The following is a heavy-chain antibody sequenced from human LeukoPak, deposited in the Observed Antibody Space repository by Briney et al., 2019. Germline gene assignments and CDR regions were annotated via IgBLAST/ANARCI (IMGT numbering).Heavy chain of an antibody. J-gene: IGHJ4*02. CDR1: GGTFSSYA. Sequence: GASVKVSCKASGGTFSSYAISWVRQAPGQGLEWMGGIIPIFGTANYAQKFQGRVTITADESTSTAYTELSSLRSEDTAVYYCARGTVFGVVKGYLDYWGQGTLVTVSS. D-gene: IGHD3-3*01. V-gene: IGHV1-69*13. CDR2: IIPIFGTA. CDR3: ARGTVFGVVKGYLDY.